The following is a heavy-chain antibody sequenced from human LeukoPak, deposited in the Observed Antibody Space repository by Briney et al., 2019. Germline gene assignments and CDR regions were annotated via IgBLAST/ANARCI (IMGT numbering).Heavy chain of an antibody. J-gene: IGHJ4*02. Sequence: PSETLSLTCTVSGGSISSSSYYWGWIRQPPGKGLEWIGSIYYSGSTYYNPSLKSRVTISVDTSKNQFSLKLSSVTAADMAVYYCARVITIFGVVILMYFDYWGQGTLVTVSS. D-gene: IGHD3-3*01. CDR1: GGSISSSSYY. V-gene: IGHV4-39*01. CDR2: IYYSGST. CDR3: ARVITIFGVVILMYFDY.